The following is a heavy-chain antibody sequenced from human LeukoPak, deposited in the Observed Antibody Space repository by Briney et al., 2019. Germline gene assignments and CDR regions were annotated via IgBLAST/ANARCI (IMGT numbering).Heavy chain of an antibody. J-gene: IGHJ3*02. CDR3: AKSLFASATGTGRAFHI. CDR1: GFTFSKFP. CDR2: ISASGDVT. D-gene: IGHD1-1*01. Sequence: GRSLRLSCAASGFTFSKFPMGWVRQAPGRGLEWVSAISASGDVTFYADSLRGRFTISRDNSKSTLYLQMNGLRAEDTAIFYCAKSLFASATGTGRAFHIWGQGTRVTVSS. V-gene: IGHV3-23*01.